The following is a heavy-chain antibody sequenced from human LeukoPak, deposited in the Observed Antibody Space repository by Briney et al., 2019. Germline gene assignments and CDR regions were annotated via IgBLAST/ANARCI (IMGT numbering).Heavy chain of an antibody. CDR2: IYYSGST. CDR1: GGSISSYY. J-gene: IGHJ4*02. Sequence: SETLSLTCTVSGGSISSYYWSWIRQPPGKGLEWIGYIYYSGSTNYNPSLKSRVTISVDTSKNQFSLKLGSVTAADTAVYYCARGQLPGGYSYGPSDYWGQGTLVTVSS. D-gene: IGHD5-18*01. CDR3: ARGQLPGGYSYGPSDY. V-gene: IGHV4-59*01.